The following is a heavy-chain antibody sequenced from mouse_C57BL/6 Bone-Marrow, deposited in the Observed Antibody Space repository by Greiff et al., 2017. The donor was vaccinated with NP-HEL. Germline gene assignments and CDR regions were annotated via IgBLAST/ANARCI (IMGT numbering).Heavy chain of an antibody. Sequence: EVQVVESGGGLVKPGGSLKLSCAASGFTFSSYTMSWVRQTPEKRLEWVATISGGGGNTYYPDSVKGRFTISRDNAKNTLYLQMGSLRSEDTALYYCARLWLRGYYFDYWGQGTTLTVSS. CDR2: ISGGGGNT. CDR3: ARLWLRGYYFDY. J-gene: IGHJ2*01. V-gene: IGHV5-9*01. CDR1: GFTFSSYT. D-gene: IGHD2-2*01.